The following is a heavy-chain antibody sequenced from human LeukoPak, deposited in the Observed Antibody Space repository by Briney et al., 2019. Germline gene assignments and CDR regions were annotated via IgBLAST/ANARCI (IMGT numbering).Heavy chain of an antibody. D-gene: IGHD6-19*01. CDR3: ARDQGVAGPYDYGMDV. Sequence: SETLPLTCTVSGGSMSSYYWSWIRQPPGKGLEWIGYIYYSGSTNYNPSLKSRVTISVDTSKNQFSLRLSSVTAADTAVYYCARDQGVAGPYDYGMDVWGQGTTVTVSS. CDR2: IYYSGST. V-gene: IGHV4-59*01. CDR1: GGSMSSYY. J-gene: IGHJ6*02.